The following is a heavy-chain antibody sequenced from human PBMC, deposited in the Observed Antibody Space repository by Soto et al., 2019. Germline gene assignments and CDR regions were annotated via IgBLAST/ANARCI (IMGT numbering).Heavy chain of an antibody. CDR3: ASLCVRDTASPERERTRP. J-gene: IGHJ4*02. CDR2: ICIYSGDP. V-gene: IGHV1-18*04. D-gene: IGHD5-18*01. CDR1: GYRFTSNA. Sequence: ASMKVAWKTCGYRFTSNALNWVRPAPGQGLQWMGWICIYSGDPNYAQRFQGRVTMTTDTSTNTAYTELRNLRSDDTAVHYFASLCVRDTASPERERTRPRGQVTPVA.